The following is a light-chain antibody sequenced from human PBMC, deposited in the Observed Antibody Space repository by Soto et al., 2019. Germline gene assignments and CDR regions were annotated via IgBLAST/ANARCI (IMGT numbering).Light chain of an antibody. CDR1: SSDVGNYNY. V-gene: IGLV2-14*01. CDR2: EVS. Sequence: QSVLTHPASVSGAPGQSITISCTGTSSDVGNYNYVSWYQQHPAKAPKLMIFEVSNRPSGISSRVSGSKSGNTASLTISGLQAEYEADYYCSSYTSSSNYVFGTGTKVTVL. CDR3: SSYTSSSNYV. J-gene: IGLJ1*01.